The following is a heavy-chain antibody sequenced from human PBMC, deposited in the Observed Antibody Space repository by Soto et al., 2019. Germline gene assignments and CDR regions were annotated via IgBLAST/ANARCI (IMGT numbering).Heavy chain of an antibody. CDR1: GCGCSNAG. Sequence: PGGALRLSCAASGCGCSNAGMSWVRQAPGKGLEWVGRIKSETDGGTTDYAAPVKGRFTISREDSKNTLYLQMNSLKIEDTGVYHCITDRAVAGPSFDYWGQGT. CDR2: IKSETDGGTT. V-gene: IGHV3-15*01. CDR3: ITDRAVAGPSFDY. J-gene: IGHJ4*02. D-gene: IGHD6-19*01.